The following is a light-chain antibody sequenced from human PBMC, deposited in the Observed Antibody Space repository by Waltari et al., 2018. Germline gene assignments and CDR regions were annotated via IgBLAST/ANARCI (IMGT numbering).Light chain of an antibody. CDR3: SSNAGINNFV. V-gene: IGLV2-8*01. J-gene: IGLJ2*01. Sequence: QSALTQPPSASGSPGQTVPISCAGTSRDVCSSAYVSWYQKHPGQAPKLLIYHVTKRPSGVPDRFSGSKSGNTASLTVSGLQAEDEADYYCSSNAGINNFVFGGGTKLTVL. CDR1: SRDVCSSAY. CDR2: HVT.